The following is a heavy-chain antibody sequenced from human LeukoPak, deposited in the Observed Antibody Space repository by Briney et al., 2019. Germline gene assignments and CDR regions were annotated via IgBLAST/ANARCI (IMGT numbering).Heavy chain of an antibody. V-gene: IGHV1-69*13. J-gene: IGHJ4*02. Sequence: SVKVSCKASGYTFTSYYMHWVRQAPGQGLEWMGGIIPIFGTANYAQKFQGRVTITADESTSTAYMELSSLRSEDTAVYYCARGSYGETYYWGQGTLVTVSS. D-gene: IGHD4-17*01. CDR3: ARGSYGETYY. CDR1: GYTFTSYY. CDR2: IIPIFGTA.